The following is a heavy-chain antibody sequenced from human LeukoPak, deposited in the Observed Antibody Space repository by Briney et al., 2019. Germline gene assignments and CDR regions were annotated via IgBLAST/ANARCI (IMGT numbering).Heavy chain of an antibody. CDR1: GGSISSYY. CDR2: IYTSGST. CDR3: ARSGYNGYDFNYFDY. D-gene: IGHD5-12*01. Sequence: PSETLSLTFTVSGGSISSYYWSWIRQPPGKGLEWIGYIYTSGSTNYNPSLKSRVTISVDTSKSQFSLKLSSVTAADTAVYYCARSGYNGYDFNYFDYWGQGTLVTVYS. V-gene: IGHV4-4*09. J-gene: IGHJ4*02.